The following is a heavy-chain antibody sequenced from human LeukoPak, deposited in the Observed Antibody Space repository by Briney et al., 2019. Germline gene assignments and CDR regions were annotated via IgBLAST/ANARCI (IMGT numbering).Heavy chain of an antibody. V-gene: IGHV1-2*02. D-gene: IGHD3-10*01. CDR3: AALGSTMEGRIDP. J-gene: IGHJ5*02. CDR2: INVDSGAT. Sequence: ALVKVSCKVSGYHFTDYHLHWVRQAPGQGLEWMGRINVDSGATNYAQKVQGRVTMTRDTSISTAYMELRRVTSDDTAVYYCAALGSTMEGRIDPWGQGTPVTVSS. CDR1: GYHFTDYH.